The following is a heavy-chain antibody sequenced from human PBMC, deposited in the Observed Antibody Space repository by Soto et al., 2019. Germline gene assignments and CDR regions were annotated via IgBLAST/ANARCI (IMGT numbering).Heavy chain of an antibody. CDR1: GYTFTSYD. J-gene: IGHJ5*02. V-gene: IGHV1-8*01. Sequence: XSVKVSFNASGYTFTSYDINLVRQATGQGLEWMGWMNPNSGNTGYAQKFQGRVTMTRNTSISTAYMELSSLRSEDTAVYYCAREPRGWPPPWGQGTLVTVSS. CDR3: AREPRGWPPP. CDR2: MNPNSGNT. D-gene: IGHD6-19*01.